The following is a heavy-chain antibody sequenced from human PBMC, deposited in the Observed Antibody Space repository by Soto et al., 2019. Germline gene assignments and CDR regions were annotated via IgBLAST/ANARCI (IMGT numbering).Heavy chain of an antibody. D-gene: IGHD3-16*02. Sequence: GGSLRLSCAASGFTFKNYGMHWVRQAPGKGLEWVAVITNNGSIEFNADSVKGRFTISRDDFKNTMFLQMGSLRVAETAVYYCARGFSYRWVYWGQGILVTVSS. CDR3: ARGFSYRWVY. CDR2: ITNNGSIE. J-gene: IGHJ4*02. V-gene: IGHV3-30*03. CDR1: GFTFKNYG.